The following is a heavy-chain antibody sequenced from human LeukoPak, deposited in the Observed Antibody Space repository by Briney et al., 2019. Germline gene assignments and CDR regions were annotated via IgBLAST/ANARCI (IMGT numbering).Heavy chain of an antibody. Sequence: GASVKVSCRASGYMFTGYYMQWARQAPGQGCEWLGWINPKGGDTNFAKKFQGWVTITRDTSTRPGDVVLSRLRSDDTAVYYFARGRSIAVVPAAISFSDYSGQGTLVTVSS. D-gene: IGHD2-2*01. CDR1: GYMFTGYY. V-gene: IGHV1-2*04. J-gene: IGHJ4*02. CDR3: ARGRSIAVVPAAISFSDY. CDR2: INPKGGDT.